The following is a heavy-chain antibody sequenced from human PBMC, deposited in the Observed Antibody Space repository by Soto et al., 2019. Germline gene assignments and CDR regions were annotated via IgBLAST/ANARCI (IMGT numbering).Heavy chain of an antibody. V-gene: IGHV4-31*03. CDR2: IFFSGNT. D-gene: IGHD4-17*01. Sequence: TLSLTCTFSVVSILNGGHYCTWIRQHPWKGLEWIGKIFFSGNTHYNPALKSRLTFSVDTTKNQFSLKLTSVTAADTAIYYCARDNYGGMLQFWGPGTLVNVS. CDR3: ARDNYGGMLQF. CDR1: VVSILNGGHY. J-gene: IGHJ4*02.